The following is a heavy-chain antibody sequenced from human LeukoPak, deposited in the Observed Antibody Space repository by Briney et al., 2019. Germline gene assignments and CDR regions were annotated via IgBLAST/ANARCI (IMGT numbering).Heavy chain of an antibody. J-gene: IGHJ4*02. V-gene: IGHV3-30*18. D-gene: IGHD3-22*01. CDR3: AKELTSRGYYDSSGPPGDY. CDR2: RSYDGSNK. Sequence: GGSPRLSCAASGFTFSSYGMHWVRQAPGKGLEWVAVRSYDGSNKYYADSVKGRFTISRDHSKNTLYLQMNSLRAEDTAVYYCAKELTSRGYYDSSGPPGDYWGQGTLVTVSS. CDR1: GFTFSSYG.